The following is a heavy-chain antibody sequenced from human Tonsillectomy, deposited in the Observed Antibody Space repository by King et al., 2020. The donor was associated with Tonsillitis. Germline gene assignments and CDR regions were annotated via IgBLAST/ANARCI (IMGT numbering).Heavy chain of an antibody. CDR3: ARGIDTADPLEM. J-gene: IGHJ3*02. V-gene: IGHV3-30*04. D-gene: IGHD2-15*01. CDR1: GFTLSSYA. Sequence: VQLVESGGGVVQPGRSLRLSCAASGFTLSSYAMHWVRQAPGKGLEWVAVISFDGSNKHSADSVKGRFTISRDNSENTLYLRMNSLRAADTAVYFCARGIDTADPLEMWGQGTAVTVSS. CDR2: ISFDGSNK.